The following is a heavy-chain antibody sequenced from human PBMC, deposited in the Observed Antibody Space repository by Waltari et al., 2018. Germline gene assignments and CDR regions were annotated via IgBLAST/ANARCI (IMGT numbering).Heavy chain of an antibody. J-gene: IGHJ4*02. D-gene: IGHD3-22*01. CDR2: IYPGDSDT. CDR1: GYSFTSYW. Sequence: EVQLVQSGAEVKKPGESLKISCKGSGYSFTSYWIGWVRQMPGKGLEWMGIIYPGDSDTRYSPSFQGQVTSAADKSISTAYLQWSSLKASDTAMYYCARGFNRPLYYYDSSGSVDYWGQGTLVTVSS. V-gene: IGHV5-51*01. CDR3: ARGFNRPLYYYDSSGSVDY.